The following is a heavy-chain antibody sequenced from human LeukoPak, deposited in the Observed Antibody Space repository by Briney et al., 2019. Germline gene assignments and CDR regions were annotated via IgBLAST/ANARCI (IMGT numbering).Heavy chain of an antibody. D-gene: IGHD5-18*01. CDR3: ASMVTSYFDY. V-gene: IGHV3-30*04. CDR2: ISCDGSNK. CDR1: GFTFSSYA. J-gene: IGHJ4*02. Sequence: GGSLRLSCAASGFTFSSYAMHWVRQAPGKGLEWVAVISCDGSNKYYADSVKGRFTISRDNSKNTLYLQMNSLRAEDTAVYYCASMVTSYFDYWGQGTLVTVSS.